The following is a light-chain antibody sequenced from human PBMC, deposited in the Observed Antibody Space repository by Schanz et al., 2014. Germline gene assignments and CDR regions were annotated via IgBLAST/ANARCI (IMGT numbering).Light chain of an antibody. Sequence: QSALTQPPSVSGSPGQSVTISCTGTSSDVGGYNFVSWYQQHPGKAPKLIIFDVSKRPSGVPNRFFGSKSGNTASLTVSGLQAEDEADYYCSSYAGTNNFGVFGGGTKLTVL. J-gene: IGLJ3*02. CDR2: DVS. CDR1: SSDVGGYNF. CDR3: SSYAGTNNFGV. V-gene: IGLV2-8*01.